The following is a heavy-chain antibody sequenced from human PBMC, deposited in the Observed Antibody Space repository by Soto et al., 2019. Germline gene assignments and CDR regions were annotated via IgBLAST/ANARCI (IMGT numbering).Heavy chain of an antibody. CDR2: IWYDGSNK. J-gene: IGHJ4*02. CDR1: GFTFSSYG. Sequence: QVQLVESGGGVVQPGRSLRLSCAASGFTFSSYGMHWVRQAPGKGLEWVAVIWYDGSNKYYADSVKGRFTISRDNSKNTLYLQMNSLRAEDTAVYHCARVDSGSYQSDYWGQGTLVTVSS. CDR3: ARVDSGSYQSDY. V-gene: IGHV3-33*01. D-gene: IGHD1-26*01.